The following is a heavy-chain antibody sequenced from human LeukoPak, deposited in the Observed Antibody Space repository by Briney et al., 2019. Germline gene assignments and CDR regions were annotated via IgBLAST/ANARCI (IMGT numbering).Heavy chain of an antibody. D-gene: IGHD3-16*01. Sequence: GGSLRLSCAASGFTDSSNYMSWVRQAPGKGLEWVSVIYRGGSTYYADSVKGRFTISRDNSKNTLYLQMNSLRAEDTAVYYCARALGELRDYWGQGTLVTVSS. CDR1: GFTDSSNY. CDR3: ARALGELRDY. J-gene: IGHJ4*02. CDR2: IYRGGST. V-gene: IGHV3-66*01.